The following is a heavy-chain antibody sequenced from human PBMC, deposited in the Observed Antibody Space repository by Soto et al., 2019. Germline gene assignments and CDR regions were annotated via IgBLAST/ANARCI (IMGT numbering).Heavy chain of an antibody. CDR3: ARYRRGAVATY. CDR1: GLIFSYYY. J-gene: IGHJ4*02. Sequence: GGSLRLSCAGSGLIFSYYYMPWIRQAPGKGLEWVSHISSAGSTKYYANSVKDRFTISRDNAKNSVSLQMNSLRVEDTAVYYCARYRRGAVATYWGQGTRGTVSS. D-gene: IGHD5-12*01. CDR2: ISSAGSTK. V-gene: IGHV3-11*01.